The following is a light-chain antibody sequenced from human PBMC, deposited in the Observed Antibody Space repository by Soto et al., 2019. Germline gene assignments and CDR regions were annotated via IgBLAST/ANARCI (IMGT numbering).Light chain of an antibody. CDR3: QKYNSVPLT. V-gene: IGKV1-27*01. Sequence: DIQMTQSPSSLSASVGDRVTITCRASQGISTNLACYQQKPGKFPKPLIYAASTLQSGVPFRFSGSGSGTDFTLTISSLQPEDVATYYCQKYNSVPLTFGGGTKVEIK. CDR2: AAS. J-gene: IGKJ4*01. CDR1: QGISTN.